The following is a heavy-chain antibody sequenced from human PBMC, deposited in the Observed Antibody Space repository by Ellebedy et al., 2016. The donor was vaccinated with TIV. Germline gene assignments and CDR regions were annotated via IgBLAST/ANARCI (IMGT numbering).Heavy chain of an antibody. J-gene: IGHJ4*02. Sequence: GESLKISCAASGITFNDYSMHWVRQAPGTGLEWISYISSTSGHIYYADSVKGRFTISRDNAKTSLYLQMNSLRVGDTAVYYCARGPHSSAWYPLDYWGQGTLVTVSS. V-gene: IGHV3-21*05. CDR1: GITFNDYS. CDR3: ARGPHSSAWYPLDY. CDR2: ISSTSGHI. D-gene: IGHD6-19*01.